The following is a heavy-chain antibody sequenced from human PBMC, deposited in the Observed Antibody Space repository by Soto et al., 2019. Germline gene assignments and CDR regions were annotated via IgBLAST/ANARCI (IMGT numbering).Heavy chain of an antibody. CDR3: EKDQQLTPGFGIDV. CDR2: ISYDGSDR. Sequence: QVQLVESGGGVVQPGRSLRLSCADSGFIYSAYGMHWARQTPGKGLEWVALISYDGSDRKYADSVRGRFTISRDNSKNTLFLQMNSLRTEEKGVYYGEKDQQLTPGFGIDVWGQGNAVPVSS. V-gene: IGHV3-30*18. J-gene: IGHJ6*02. CDR1: GFIYSAYG. D-gene: IGHD6-13*01.